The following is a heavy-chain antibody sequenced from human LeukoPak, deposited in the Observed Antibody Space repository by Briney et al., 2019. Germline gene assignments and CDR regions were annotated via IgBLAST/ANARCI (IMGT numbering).Heavy chain of an antibody. D-gene: IGHD6-13*01. CDR2: IWYGGSNK. J-gene: IGHJ4*02. V-gene: IGHV3-30*02. Sequence: QSGGSLRLSCAASGFTFSSYGMHWVRQAPGKGLEWVAVIWYGGSNKYYADSVKGRFTISRDNSKNTLYLQMNSLRAEDTAVYYCAKDHDPAGALDYWGQGTLVTVSS. CDR3: AKDHDPAGALDY. CDR1: GFTFSSYG.